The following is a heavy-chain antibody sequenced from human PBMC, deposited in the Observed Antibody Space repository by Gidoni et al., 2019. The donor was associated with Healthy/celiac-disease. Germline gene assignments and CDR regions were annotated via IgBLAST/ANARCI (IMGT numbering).Heavy chain of an antibody. V-gene: IGHV4-30-4*01. CDR1: GGSISSGDYY. Sequence: QVQLQESGPGLVKPSQTLSLTCTVSGGSISSGDYYWSWIRQPPGKGLEWIGYIYYSGSTYNNPSVKSRVTISVDTSKNQFSLKLSSVTAADTAVYYCAREEFYTVTPSVDVWGKGTTVTVSS. D-gene: IGHD4-17*01. CDR2: IYYSGST. CDR3: AREEFYTVTPSVDV. J-gene: IGHJ6*04.